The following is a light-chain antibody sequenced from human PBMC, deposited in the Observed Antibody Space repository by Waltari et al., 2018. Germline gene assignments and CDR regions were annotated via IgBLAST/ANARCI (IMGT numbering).Light chain of an antibody. J-gene: IGLJ2*01. CDR3: SSYAVSMTLV. V-gene: IGLV2-8*01. CDR1: SSDLGGYNF. Sequence: QSALTQPPSASGSPGQSVTISCTGTSSDLGGYNFVSWYQQHPVKAPKLMIYEVSERPSGVPDRFSGSKSGNTASLAVSGRQTEDESDCYCSSYAVSMTLVFGGGTKLTVL. CDR2: EVS.